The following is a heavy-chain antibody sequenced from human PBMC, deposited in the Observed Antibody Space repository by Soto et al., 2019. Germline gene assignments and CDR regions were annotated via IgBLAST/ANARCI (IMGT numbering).Heavy chain of an antibody. D-gene: IGHD3-10*01. Sequence: QVQLQQWGAGLLKPSETLSLTCAVYGGSFSGYYWSWIRQPPGKGLEWIGEINHSGSTNYNPSLKSRVTISVDTSKNQFSLKLSSVTAADTAVYYCARASWGSGRIDPWGQGTLVTVSS. CDR3: ARASWGSGRIDP. CDR2: INHSGST. J-gene: IGHJ5*02. V-gene: IGHV4-34*01. CDR1: GGSFSGYY.